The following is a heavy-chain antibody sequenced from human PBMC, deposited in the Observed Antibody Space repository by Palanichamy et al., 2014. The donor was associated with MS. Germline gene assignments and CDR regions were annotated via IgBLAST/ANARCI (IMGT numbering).Heavy chain of an antibody. J-gene: IGHJ6*02. CDR3: VRDPPAPIFRHYYGMDV. CDR1: GFSFSSYA. D-gene: IGHD3-3*01. V-gene: IGHV3-23*04. CDR2: LTAGGGTT. Sequence: EAQMVESGGGLIXPGGSLRLSCAASGFSFSSYAMTWVRQAPGKGLEWVAALTAGGGTTVYADAVKDRFTISRDNSKTTLYLQMNSLRAEDTAVYYRVRDPPAPIFRHYYGMDVWGQGTTVIVSS.